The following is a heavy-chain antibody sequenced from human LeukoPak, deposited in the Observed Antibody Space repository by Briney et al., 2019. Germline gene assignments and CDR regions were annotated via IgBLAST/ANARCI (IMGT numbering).Heavy chain of an antibody. CDR3: ARLGYCTDAVCP. Sequence: PSETLSLTCAVYGGSFSVYYWSWIRQPPGKGLEWIGEINHSGSTSYNPSLKSRVTISVDTSKNQFSLKLTSVTAADTAVYYCARLGYCTDAVCPWGQGTLVTVSS. V-gene: IGHV4-34*01. J-gene: IGHJ5*02. CDR2: INHSGST. D-gene: IGHD2-8*01. CDR1: GGSFSVYY.